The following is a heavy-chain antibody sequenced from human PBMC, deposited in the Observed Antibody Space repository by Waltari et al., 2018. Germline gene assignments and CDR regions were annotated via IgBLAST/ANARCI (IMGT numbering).Heavy chain of an antibody. D-gene: IGHD6-13*01. CDR2: IYYSGIT. Sequence: QVQLQESGPGLVKPSETLSLTCTVSGGSISSHYWRWIRQPPGKGLSWIGYIYYSGITNYNPSLKSRVTISVDTSKNQFSLKLSSVTAADTAVYYCARYSSSWYPIDYWGQGTLVTVSS. J-gene: IGHJ4*02. CDR3: ARYSSSWYPIDY. CDR1: GGSISSHY. V-gene: IGHV4-59*08.